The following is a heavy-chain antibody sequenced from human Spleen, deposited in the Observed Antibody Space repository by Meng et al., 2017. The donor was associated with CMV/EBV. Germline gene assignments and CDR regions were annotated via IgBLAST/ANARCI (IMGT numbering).Heavy chain of an antibody. V-gene: IGHV4-34*01. J-gene: IGHJ4*02. D-gene: IGHD2-8*01. CDR3: ATGLMVYYYFDY. Sequence: QGQHRHRGEGWWRPLDTLSLTCAVHVGSLCGYYWSWSRQPPGKGLEWIGEINHSGSTNYNPSLKSRVTISVDTSKNQFSLKLSSVTAADTAVYYCATGLMVYYYFDYWGQGTLVTVSS. CDR2: INHSGST. CDR1: VGSLCGYY.